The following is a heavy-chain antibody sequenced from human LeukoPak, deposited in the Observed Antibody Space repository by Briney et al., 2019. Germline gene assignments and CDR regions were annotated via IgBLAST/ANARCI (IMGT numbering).Heavy chain of an antibody. CDR3: ARDLSVLGYSYAFLDY. CDR1: GFTFSSYS. V-gene: IGHV3-21*01. CDR2: ISGSSSYI. J-gene: IGHJ4*02. D-gene: IGHD5-18*01. Sequence: PGGSLRLSCAASGFTFSSYSMNWVRQAPGKGLEWVSYISGSSSYIYYVDSVKGRFTISRDNAKNSLYLQMNSLRAEDTAVYYCARDLSVLGYSYAFLDYWGQGTLVTVSS.